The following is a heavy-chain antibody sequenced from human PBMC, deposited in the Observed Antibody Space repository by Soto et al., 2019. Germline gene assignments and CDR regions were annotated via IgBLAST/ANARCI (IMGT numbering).Heavy chain of an antibody. D-gene: IGHD1-26*01. J-gene: IGHJ4*02. CDR1: VFNFRDFW. V-gene: IGHV3-74*01. CDR2: IPSDGRDV. Sequence: PGGSLRLSCEASVFNFRDFWMHWVRQPPGKGPEWVSNIPSDGRDVSYADSVRGRFTISRDDARNTLYLQMSDLRVEDTAIYYCTRDDSGLGIDYWGQGT. CDR3: TRDDSGLGIDY.